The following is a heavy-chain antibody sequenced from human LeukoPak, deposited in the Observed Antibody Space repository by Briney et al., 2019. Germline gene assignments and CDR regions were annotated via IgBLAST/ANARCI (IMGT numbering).Heavy chain of an antibody. J-gene: IGHJ4*02. Sequence: GGSLRLSCAASGFTFSSYGMHWVRQAPGKGLEWLAVLAYDGSIKNYAASVKGRFTISRDNSKTTLYLQMNSLRAEDTAVYYCVKTDKLSSGWYRNFDYWGQGTLVTVSS. CDR2: LAYDGSIK. V-gene: IGHV3-30*18. CDR1: GFTFSSYG. D-gene: IGHD6-19*01. CDR3: VKTDKLSSGWYRNFDY.